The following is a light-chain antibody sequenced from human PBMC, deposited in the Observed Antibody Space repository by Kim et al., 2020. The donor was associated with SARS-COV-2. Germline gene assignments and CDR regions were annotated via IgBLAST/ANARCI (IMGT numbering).Light chain of an antibody. CDR2: QDS. CDR3: QAWDRTTVV. V-gene: IGLV3-1*01. CDR1: KLGNKY. Sequence: VSRGQTASITCSGDKLGNKYTCWYQQKPGQSPVLVIYQDSKRPSGIPERFSGSNSENTATLTISGTQAMDEADYYCQAWDRTTVVFGGGTQLTVL. J-gene: IGLJ3*02.